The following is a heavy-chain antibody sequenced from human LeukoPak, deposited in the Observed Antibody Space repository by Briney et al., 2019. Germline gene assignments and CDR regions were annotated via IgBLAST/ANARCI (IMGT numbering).Heavy chain of an antibody. D-gene: IGHD5-12*01. V-gene: IGHV3-23*01. J-gene: IGHJ4*02. CDR1: VYTFSNYS. Sequence: GGSLRLSCAASVYTFSNYSMSWVRKAPWKGLEWVAGISGTGGSTHYADSVKGRFTISRDNSKNTVYLQMRNLRVEHTAVYYCAKVVAGNIDYYFDYWGQGILVAVSS. CDR3: AKVVAGNIDYYFDY. CDR2: ISGTGGST.